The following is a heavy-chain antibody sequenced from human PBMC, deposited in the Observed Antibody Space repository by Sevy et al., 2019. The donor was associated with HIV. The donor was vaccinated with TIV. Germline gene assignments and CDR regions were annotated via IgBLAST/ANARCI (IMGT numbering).Heavy chain of an antibody. J-gene: IGHJ6*02. D-gene: IGHD2-15*01. CDR1: GFTFSNAW. CDR3: TTDSQRVDYYYGMDV. V-gene: IGHV3-15*01. Sequence: GGSLRLSCAASGFTFSNAWMSWVRQAPGKGLEWVGRIKSKTDGGTTDYAAPVKGRFTISRDDSKNTLYLQMNSLKTEDTAVYYWTTDSQRVDYYYGMDVWGQGTTVTVSS. CDR2: IKSKTDGGTT.